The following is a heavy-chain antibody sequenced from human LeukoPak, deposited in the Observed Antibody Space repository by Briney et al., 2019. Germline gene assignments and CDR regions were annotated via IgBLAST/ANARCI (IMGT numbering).Heavy chain of an antibody. CDR1: GFTFSSHW. V-gene: IGHV3-74*01. J-gene: IGHJ4*02. CDR2: INRDGGST. D-gene: IGHD1-26*01. Sequence: PGGSLRLSCAASGFTFSSHWMHWVRQAPGKGLVWVSRINRDGGSTSYADSVKGRLTISRDNAKNTLYLQMNSLRAEDTAVYYCAREIVGAREFDYWGQGTLVTVSS. CDR3: AREIVGAREFDY.